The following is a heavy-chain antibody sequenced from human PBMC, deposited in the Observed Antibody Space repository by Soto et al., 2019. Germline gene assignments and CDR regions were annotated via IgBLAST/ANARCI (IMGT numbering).Heavy chain of an antibody. J-gene: IGHJ6*02. Sequence: SETLSLTCTVSGGSISSGGYYWSWIHQHPGKGLEWIGYIYYSGSTYYNPSLKSRVTISVDTSKNQFSLKLSSVTAADTAVYYCAREAMTTVNYYYGMDVWGQGTTVTVS. D-gene: IGHD4-17*01. V-gene: IGHV4-31*03. CDR1: GGSISSGGYY. CDR2: IYYSGST. CDR3: AREAMTTVNYYYGMDV.